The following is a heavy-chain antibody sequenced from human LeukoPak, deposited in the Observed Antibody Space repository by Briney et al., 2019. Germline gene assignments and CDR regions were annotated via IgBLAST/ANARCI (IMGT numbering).Heavy chain of an antibody. Sequence: ASVKVSCKASGYTFTSYYMHWVRPAPGQGLEWMGIINPSGGSTSYARKFQGRLTMTRDTSTSTVYMELSSLRSEDTAVYYCARDGLGYCSSTSCPNVFDPWGQGTLVTVSS. D-gene: IGHD2-2*01. CDR1: GYTFTSYY. J-gene: IGHJ5*02. CDR2: INPSGGST. CDR3: ARDGLGYCSSTSCPNVFDP. V-gene: IGHV1-46*03.